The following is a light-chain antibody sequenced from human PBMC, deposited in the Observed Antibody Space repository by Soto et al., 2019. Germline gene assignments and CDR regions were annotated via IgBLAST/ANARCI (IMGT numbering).Light chain of an antibody. J-gene: IGKJ5*01. V-gene: IGKV3-15*01. Sequence: EIVLTQSPDTLSVSPGERATLSCRASQSVNQKLGWYQQKPGQAPRLLIYVASYRATGIPARFSGSGSGTEYTLTISNLQAEDFAVYYCQQFNNWPHTFGQGTRLAIK. CDR3: QQFNNWPHT. CDR1: QSVNQK. CDR2: VAS.